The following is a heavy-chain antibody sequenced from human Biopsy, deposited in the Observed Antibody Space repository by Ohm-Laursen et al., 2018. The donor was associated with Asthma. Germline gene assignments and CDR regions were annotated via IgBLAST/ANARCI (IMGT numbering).Heavy chain of an antibody. CDR3: ARAVDYSHYYGIDV. D-gene: IGHD3-10*01. V-gene: IGHV1-18*01. CDR2: ISVYNGNT. CDR1: GYTSNSAG. J-gene: IGHJ6*02. Sequence: ASVKVSCKTSGYTSNSAGITWVRQAPGQGLEWMGWISVYNGNTKVAQKLQDRVTMITDTSTGTAYMELRSLRSDDTAVYFCARAVDYSHYYGIDVWGQGTTVTVS.